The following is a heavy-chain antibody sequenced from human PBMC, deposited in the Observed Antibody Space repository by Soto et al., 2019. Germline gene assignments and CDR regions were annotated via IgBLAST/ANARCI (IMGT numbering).Heavy chain of an antibody. D-gene: IGHD2-2*01. CDR1: GDSISPYY. Sequence: VQLQESGPGLVKPSETLSLTCTVSGDSISPYYWSWVRHPAGKGLEWIGRVYTSGSTIYNPSLERRFAMSVDTSNNQFSLKLTSVTAADTAVYYCARSYRQCSTTSCSYYPMDVWVQGTTVTVSS. V-gene: IGHV4-4*07. CDR2: VYTSGST. CDR3: ARSYRQCSTTSCSYYPMDV. J-gene: IGHJ6*02.